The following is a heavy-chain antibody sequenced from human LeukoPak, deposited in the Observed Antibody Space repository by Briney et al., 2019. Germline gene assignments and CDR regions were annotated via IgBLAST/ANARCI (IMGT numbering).Heavy chain of an antibody. Sequence: GGSLRLSCAASGFTFSSYAMSWVRQAPGKGLEWVSAISGSGGSTYYADSVEGRFTISRDNSKDTLYLQMNSLRAEDTAVYYSAKDDAYYYDSSVQGAFDIWGQGTMVTVSS. CDR2: ISGSGGST. CDR1: GFTFSSYA. J-gene: IGHJ3*02. CDR3: AKDDAYYYDSSVQGAFDI. V-gene: IGHV3-23*01. D-gene: IGHD3-22*01.